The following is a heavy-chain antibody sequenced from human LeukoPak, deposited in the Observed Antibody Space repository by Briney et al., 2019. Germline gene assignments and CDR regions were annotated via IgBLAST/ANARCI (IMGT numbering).Heavy chain of an antibody. CDR1: GFTFSSYG. D-gene: IGHD3-3*01. CDR2: IWYDGSNK. CDR3: AKDGGYYYMDV. V-gene: IGHV3-33*06. J-gene: IGHJ6*03. Sequence: GGSLRLSCAASGFTFSSYGMHWVRQALGKGLEWVAVIWYDGSNKYYADSVKGRFTISRDNSKNTLYLQMNSLRAEDTAVYYCAKDGGYYYMDVWGKGTTVTVSS.